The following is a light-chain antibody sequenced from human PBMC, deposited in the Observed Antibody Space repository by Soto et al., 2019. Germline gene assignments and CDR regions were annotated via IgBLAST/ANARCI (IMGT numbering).Light chain of an antibody. J-gene: IGLJ1*01. CDR3: RSLTTPNTCV. V-gene: IGLV2-14*03. CDR1: SSDVGTHNL. Sequence: SVLTQPASVSGSPGQSTAMSCTGTSSDVGTHNLVSWYQQHPGKAPKLIIYDVSNPPSGGSDRLFGSKSGNTASLTISGLQAEDEADYYCRSLTTPNTCVFGTSTKVTV. CDR2: DVS.